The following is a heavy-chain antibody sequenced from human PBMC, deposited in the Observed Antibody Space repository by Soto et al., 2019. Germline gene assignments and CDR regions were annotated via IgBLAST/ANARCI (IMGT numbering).Heavy chain of an antibody. CDR1: GFAFSLYG. Sequence: QVQLVESGGGVVQPGRSLRLSCAASGFAFSLYGMHWVRQAPGKGLEWVAVISYDGSKKYYADSVKGRFTISRDNSKNTLYLQMNRLRAEDTAVYYCAKEPPGASLRNYYKYGMDVWGQGTTVTVSS. CDR3: AKEPPGASLRNYYKYGMDV. CDR2: ISYDGSKK. D-gene: IGHD1-26*01. V-gene: IGHV3-30*18. J-gene: IGHJ6*02.